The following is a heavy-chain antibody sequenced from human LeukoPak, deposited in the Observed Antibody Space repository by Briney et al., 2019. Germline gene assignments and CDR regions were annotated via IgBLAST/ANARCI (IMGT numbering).Heavy chain of an antibody. J-gene: IGHJ4*02. Sequence: NTSETLSLTCTVSGGSIRGHWWTWVRQPPGRGLEWIGDAFYTGSINYSPSLKSRLTLSLDPSRNLFSLDLRSVTAADTAIYYCARRNTADASIDFWGQGTLVSASS. V-gene: IGHV4-59*08. CDR3: ARRNTADASIDF. CDR1: GGSIRGHW. D-gene: IGHD4-17*01. CDR2: AFYTGSI.